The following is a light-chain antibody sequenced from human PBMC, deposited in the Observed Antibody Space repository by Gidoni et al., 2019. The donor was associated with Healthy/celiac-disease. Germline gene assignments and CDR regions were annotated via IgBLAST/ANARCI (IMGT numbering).Light chain of an antibody. J-gene: IGKJ4*01. Sequence: DIQMTQSPSTLSASVGDRVTITCRASQSISSWLAWYQQKPGKAPKLLIYKASSLESGVPSMFSGSGSGTEFTLTISRLQPDDFATYYCQQYNSYLLPFXGXTKVEVK. CDR1: QSISSW. CDR3: QQYNSYLLP. CDR2: KAS. V-gene: IGKV1-5*03.